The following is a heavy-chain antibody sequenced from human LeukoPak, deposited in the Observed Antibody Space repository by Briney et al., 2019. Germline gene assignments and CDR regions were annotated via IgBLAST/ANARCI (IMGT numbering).Heavy chain of an antibody. CDR3: ARAYYDSSGYPILDY. CDR2: IIPIFGTA. D-gene: IGHD3-22*01. V-gene: IGHV1-69*13. J-gene: IGHJ4*02. CDR1: GYTFTSYA. Sequence: SVKVSCKASGYTFTSYAMNWVRQAPGQGLEWMGGIIPIFGTANYAQKFRGRVTITADESTSTAYMGLSSLRSEDTAVYYCARAYYDSSGYPILDYWGQGTLVTVSS.